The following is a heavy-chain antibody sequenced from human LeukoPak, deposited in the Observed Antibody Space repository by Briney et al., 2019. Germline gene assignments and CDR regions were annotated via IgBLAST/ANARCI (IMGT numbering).Heavy chain of an antibody. CDR3: ARDDYDFWSGYPAVGAFDI. D-gene: IGHD3-3*01. J-gene: IGHJ3*02. V-gene: IGHV3-30-3*01. CDR1: GFTFSSYA. CDR2: ISYDGSNK. Sequence: GGSLRLSFAASGFTFSSYAMHWVRQAPGKGLEWVAVISYDGSNKYYADSVKGRFTISRDNSKNTLYLQMNSLRAEDTAVCYCARDDYDFWSGYPAVGAFDIWGQGTMVTVSS.